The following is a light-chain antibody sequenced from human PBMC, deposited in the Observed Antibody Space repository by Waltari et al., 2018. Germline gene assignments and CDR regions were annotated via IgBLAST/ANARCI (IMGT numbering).Light chain of an antibody. V-gene: IGLV1-47*01. CDR3: SAWDDRLSGPV. J-gene: IGLJ2*01. CDR2: SNN. CDR1: SSTTGSNY. Sequence: QSVLTQPPSASGTPGQRVPLSGAGGSSTTGSNYVSRYQRLPGPAPKLLIYSNNQRPSAVPDRCSGSKSGASASLAISGLRSGDEADYYCSAWDDRLSGPVFGGGTKLTVL.